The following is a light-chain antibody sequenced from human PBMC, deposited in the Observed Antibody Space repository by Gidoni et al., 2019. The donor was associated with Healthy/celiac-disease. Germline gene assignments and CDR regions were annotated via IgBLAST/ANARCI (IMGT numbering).Light chain of an antibody. CDR2: LNSDGSH. Sequence: QLVLTQSPSASASLGASVKLTCPLSSGHSSYAIAWHQQQPEKSPRYLMKLNSDGSHSKGDGIPDRFSGSSSGAERYLTISSLQSEDEADYYCQTWGTGIVVFGGGTKLTVL. J-gene: IGLJ2*01. CDR3: QTWGTGIVV. V-gene: IGLV4-69*01. CDR1: SGHSSYA.